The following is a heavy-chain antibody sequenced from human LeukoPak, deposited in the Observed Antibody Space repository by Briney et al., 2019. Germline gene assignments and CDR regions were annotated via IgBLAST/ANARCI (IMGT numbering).Heavy chain of an antibody. CDR3: AASPITTTSIAYIYHYVDV. J-gene: IGHJ6*03. V-gene: IGHV1-69*05. CDR1: GVTFNTYA. CDR2: IIPLVPAT. Sequence: SVTVSCKASGVTFNTYAFVWVRQAPGQGLEWMGGIIPLVPATNYAQEFQGRVTISTDASTGTVYMELSSLRSEDTALYYCAASPITTTSIAYIYHYVDVWGAGTAVTVSS. D-gene: IGHD1-20*01.